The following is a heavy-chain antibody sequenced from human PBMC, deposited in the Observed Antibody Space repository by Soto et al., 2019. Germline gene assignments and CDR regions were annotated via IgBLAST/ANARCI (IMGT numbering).Heavy chain of an antibody. D-gene: IGHD5-12*01. CDR1: GASVAGGSYY. V-gene: IGHV4-30-4*01. CDR3: ARDTYSGYDFGL. CDR2: IPSRGRP. Sequence: QVQLRESGPGLVKPSQTLSLTCSVSGASVAGGSYYWSWVRQPPGKGLEWIGYIPSRGRPFYNPSLTSRGTISADTSKNQLSLQLTSVPAADTAVYCCARDTYSGYDFGLWGQGTLVTVSS. J-gene: IGHJ5*02.